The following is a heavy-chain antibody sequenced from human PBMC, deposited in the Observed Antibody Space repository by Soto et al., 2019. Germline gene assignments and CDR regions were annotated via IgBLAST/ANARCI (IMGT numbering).Heavy chain of an antibody. V-gene: IGHV1-8*01. Sequence: ASVKVSCKASGYTFTSYDINWVRQATGQGLEWMGWMNPNSGNTGYAQKFQGRVTMTRNTSISTAYMELSSLRSEDTAVYYCARGLLPDEGYCTNGVCTSTWGKGTTVTVFS. CDR1: GYTFTSYD. CDR2: MNPNSGNT. CDR3: ARGLLPDEGYCTNGVCTST. D-gene: IGHD2-8*01. J-gene: IGHJ6*04.